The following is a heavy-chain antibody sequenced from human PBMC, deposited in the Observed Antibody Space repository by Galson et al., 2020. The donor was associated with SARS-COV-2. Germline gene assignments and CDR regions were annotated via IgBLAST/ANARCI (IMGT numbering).Heavy chain of an antibody. CDR1: GFTFSSYA. CDR3: ARPYSGSYWGYFDY. V-gene: IGHV3-30-3*01. J-gene: IGHJ4*02. CDR2: ISYDGSNK. D-gene: IGHD1-26*01. Sequence: TGGSLRLSCAASGFTFSSYAMYWVRQAPGKGLEWVAVISYDGSNKYYADSVKGRFTISRDNSKNTLYLQMNSLRAEDTAVYYCARPYSGSYWGYFDYWGQGTLVTVSS.